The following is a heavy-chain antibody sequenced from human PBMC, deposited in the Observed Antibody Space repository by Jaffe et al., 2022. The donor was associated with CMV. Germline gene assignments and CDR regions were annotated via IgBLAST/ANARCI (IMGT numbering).Heavy chain of an antibody. J-gene: IGHJ4*02. D-gene: IGHD7-27*01. V-gene: IGHV4-59*08. Sequence: QVQLQESGPGLLKPSETLSLTCTVSGGSISRYYWSWIRQPPGKGLECIGYIYNDGSTNYSPSLKSRVTLSLDTSKNQFSLKLSSVTAADTAVYYCARRGQPLGIYYFDYWGQGTLVTVSS. CDR1: GGSISRYY. CDR3: ARRGQPLGIYYFDY. CDR2: IYNDGST.